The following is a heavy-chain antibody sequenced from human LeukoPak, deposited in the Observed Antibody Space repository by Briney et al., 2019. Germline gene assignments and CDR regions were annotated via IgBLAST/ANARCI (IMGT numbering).Heavy chain of an antibody. D-gene: IGHD1-26*01. Sequence: PSETLSLTCTVSGGSISSGGYYWSWIRQHPGKGLEWIGYIYYSGSTYYNPSLKSRVTISVDTSKNQFSLKLSSVTAADTAVYYCARGWIVGATTEHPNFDYWGQGTLVTVSS. V-gene: IGHV4-31*03. CDR2: IYYSGST. CDR1: GGSISSGGYY. CDR3: ARGWIVGATTEHPNFDY. J-gene: IGHJ4*02.